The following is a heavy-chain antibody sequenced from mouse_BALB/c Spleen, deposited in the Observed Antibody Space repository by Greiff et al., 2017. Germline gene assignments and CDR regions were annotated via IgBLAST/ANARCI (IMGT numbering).Heavy chain of an antibody. J-gene: IGHJ4*01. D-gene: IGHD3-2*02. Sequence: EVNVVESGGGLVQPGGSRKLSCAASGFTFSSFGMHWVRQAPEKGLEWVAYISSGSSTIYYADTVKGRFTISRDNPKNTLFLQMTSLRSEDTAMYYCARSGQYYYAMDYWGQGTSVTVSS. CDR3: ARSGQYYYAMDY. CDR2: ISSGSSTI. V-gene: IGHV5-17*02. CDR1: GFTFSSFG.